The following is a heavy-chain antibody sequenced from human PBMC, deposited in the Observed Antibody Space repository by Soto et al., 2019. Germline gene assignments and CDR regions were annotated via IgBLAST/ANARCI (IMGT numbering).Heavy chain of an antibody. J-gene: IGHJ6*04. D-gene: IGHD2-2*01. V-gene: IGHV5-51*01. CDR1: GYSFTSYW. CDR3: AKGDIVVVPATPLGCVDV. Sequence: PGESLKISCKGSGYSFTSYWIGWVRQIPGKGLEWMGIIYPGDSDTRYSPSFQGQVTISADKSISTAYLQWSSLKASDTAMYYCAKGDIVVVPATPLGCVDVWGKGTTVTVSS. CDR2: IYPGDSDT.